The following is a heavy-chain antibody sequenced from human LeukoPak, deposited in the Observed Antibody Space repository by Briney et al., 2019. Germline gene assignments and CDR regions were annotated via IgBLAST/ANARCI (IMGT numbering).Heavy chain of an antibody. CDR3: ARVNYYGSGSSYYYYGMDV. Sequence: GGSLRLSCAASGFTFSSYSMNWVRQAPGKGLEWVSYISSSSSTIYYADSVKGRFTISRDNAKNSLYLQMNSLRAEDTAVYYCARVNYYGSGSSYYYYGMDVWGQGTTVTVSS. V-gene: IGHV3-48*04. CDR1: GFTFSSYS. D-gene: IGHD3-10*01. J-gene: IGHJ6*02. CDR2: ISSSSSTI.